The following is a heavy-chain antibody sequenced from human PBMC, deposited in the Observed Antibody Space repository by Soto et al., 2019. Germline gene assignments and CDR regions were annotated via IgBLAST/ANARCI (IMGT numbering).Heavy chain of an antibody. J-gene: IGHJ5*02. D-gene: IGHD6-13*01. V-gene: IGHV3-74*01. CDR2: INSDGSST. CDR3: ARIAAAGTLDP. Sequence: GRSLSVCKTASVFAFGSDWRQWIRQAPGKGLVWVSRINSDGSSTSYADSVKGRFTISRDNAKNTLYLQMNSLRAEDTAVYYCARIAAAGTLDPWGQRPLLTVHS. CDR1: VFAFGSDW.